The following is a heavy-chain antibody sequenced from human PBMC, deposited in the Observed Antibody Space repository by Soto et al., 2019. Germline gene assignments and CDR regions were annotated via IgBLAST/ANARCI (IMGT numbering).Heavy chain of an antibody. V-gene: IGHV4-61*01. D-gene: IGHD3-22*01. CDR1: GGSVSSGSYY. CDR2: IYYSGST. Sequence: SETLSLTCTVSGGSVSSGSYYWSWIRQPPGKGLEWIGYIYYSGSTNYNPSLKSRVTISVDTSKNQFSLKLSSVTAADTAVYYCARSLFYDSSGYYYVFDYWGQGTLVTVSS. CDR3: ARSLFYDSSGYYYVFDY. J-gene: IGHJ4*02.